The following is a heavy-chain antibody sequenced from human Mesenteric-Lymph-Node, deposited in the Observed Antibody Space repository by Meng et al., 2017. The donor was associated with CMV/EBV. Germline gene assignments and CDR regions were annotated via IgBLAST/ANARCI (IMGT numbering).Heavy chain of an antibody. CDR1: GFTVSSNY. Sequence: GGSLRLSCAASGFTVSSNYMIWVRQAPGKGLEWVAFIRYDESNKYYADSVKGRFTISRDNSMNTLYVQMNSLRTEDTAVYYCARPFGVASAGAFDIWGQGTMVTVSS. V-gene: IGHV3-30*02. D-gene: IGHD3-3*01. CDR3: ARPFGVASAGAFDI. CDR2: IRYDESNK. J-gene: IGHJ3*02.